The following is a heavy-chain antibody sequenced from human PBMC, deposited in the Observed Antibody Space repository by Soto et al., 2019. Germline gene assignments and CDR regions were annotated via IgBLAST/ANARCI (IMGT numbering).Heavy chain of an antibody. CDR3: AREGSYYFDNRLDY. CDR1: GYTFTNQY. D-gene: IGHD3-22*01. J-gene: IGHJ4*02. CDR2: INPTGGST. Sequence: QVQLVQSGAGVRKPGASVKVSCKAAGYTFTNQYIHWVRQAPGQGLEWMGIINPTGGSTTYAQKFQGRISMTGDTSTSTVYMDLSSLRSEDTAVYYCAREGSYYFDNRLDYWGQGTLVTVSS. V-gene: IGHV1-46*01.